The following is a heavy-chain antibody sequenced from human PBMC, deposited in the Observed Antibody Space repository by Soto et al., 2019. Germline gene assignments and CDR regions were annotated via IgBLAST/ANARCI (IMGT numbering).Heavy chain of an antibody. D-gene: IGHD2-2*01. CDR3: ARDDNNPGLLSLLTTLFNGMDV. CDR2: IWYDGSNK. Sequence: GGSLRLSCAASGFTFSSYGMHWVRQAPGKGLEWVAVIWYDGSNKYYADSVKGRFTISRDNSKNTLYLQMNSLRAEDTAVYYCARDDNNPGLLSLLTTLFNGMDVWGQGTTVTVSS. V-gene: IGHV3-33*01. J-gene: IGHJ6*02. CDR1: GFTFSSYG.